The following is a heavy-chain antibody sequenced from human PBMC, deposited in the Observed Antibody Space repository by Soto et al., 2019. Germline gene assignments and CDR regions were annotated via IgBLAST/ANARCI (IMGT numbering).Heavy chain of an antibody. CDR1: GFTFSDYA. Sequence: VQLVESGGGVVQPGRSLRLSCAASGFTFSDYAMHWVRQAPGKGLEWVAVVSHDGRNTHYADSVKGRFTISRDSSKNTVSLDMTSLRAEDTAVYSCAKGGRQWLVTSDFNYWGQGALVTVSS. CDR3: AKGGRQWLVTSDFNY. CDR2: VSHDGRNT. J-gene: IGHJ4*02. D-gene: IGHD6-19*01. V-gene: IGHV3-30*18.